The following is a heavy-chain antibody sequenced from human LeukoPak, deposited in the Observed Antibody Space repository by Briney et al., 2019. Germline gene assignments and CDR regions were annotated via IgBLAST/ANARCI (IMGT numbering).Heavy chain of an antibody. CDR1: GFSFGDYY. J-gene: IGHJ4*02. V-gene: IGHV3-72*01. CDR3: TSTETIVGAMGN. Sequence: GGSLRLSCAASGFSFGDYYMEWVRQAPGRGLEWVGRIRNKANSHTTEYAASVKGRFTISRDDSRNSLFLLMNGLKTEDTAVYYCTSTETIVGAMGNWGQGTLVTVSS. D-gene: IGHD1-26*01. CDR2: IRNKANSHTT.